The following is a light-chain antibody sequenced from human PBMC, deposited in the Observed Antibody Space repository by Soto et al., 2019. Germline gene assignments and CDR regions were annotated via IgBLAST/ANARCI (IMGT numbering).Light chain of an antibody. V-gene: IGKV3-20*01. Sequence: EIVLTQSPGTLSLSPGERATLSCRASQSVSSSYLAWYQQKPGQAPRLLIYGASSRATGIPDRFSGSGSGTDFTLTISRLEPEDFAVYYCQQDGSSPLTFGPGTKLDIK. J-gene: IGKJ3*01. CDR2: GAS. CDR3: QQDGSSPLT. CDR1: QSVSSSY.